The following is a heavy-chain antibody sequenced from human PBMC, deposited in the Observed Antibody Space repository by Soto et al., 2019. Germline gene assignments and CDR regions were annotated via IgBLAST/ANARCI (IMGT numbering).Heavy chain of an antibody. D-gene: IGHD5-12*01. J-gene: IGHJ4*02. CDR3: ARAGDRGYEPDD. Sequence: EVQLVESGGGLVQPGGSLTLSCAASGFTFSNYWMHWVRQAPGKGLVWVSRINSGGSSTSYADSVKGRFTISRVNARNTLYVQMNSLRVEDTAVYYCARAGDRGYEPDDWGQGTLVTVSS. V-gene: IGHV3-74*01. CDR2: INSGGSST. CDR1: GFTFSNYW.